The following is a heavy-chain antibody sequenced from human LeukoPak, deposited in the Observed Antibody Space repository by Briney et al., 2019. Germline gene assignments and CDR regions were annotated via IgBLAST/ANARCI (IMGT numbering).Heavy chain of an antibody. CDR2: IRYDGSNK. D-gene: IGHD3-9*01. V-gene: IGHV3-30*02. CDR1: GFTFSSYG. CDR3: AKDRNVLRYFDWSHYFDY. Sequence: GGSLRLSCAASGFTFSSYGMHWVRQAPGKGLEWVAFIRYDGSNKYYADSVKGRLTISRDNSKNTLYLQMNSQRAEDTAVYYCAKDRNVLRYFDWSHYFDYWGQGTLVTVSS. J-gene: IGHJ4*02.